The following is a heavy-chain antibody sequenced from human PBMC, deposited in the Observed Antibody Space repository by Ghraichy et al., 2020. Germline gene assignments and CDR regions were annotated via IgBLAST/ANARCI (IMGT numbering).Heavy chain of an antibody. CDR3: VKDVCGGDCYFDY. CDR2: IRSSGGST. Sequence: NVSLIRSSGGSTYYEDSVDGRFTISRDNSKNTLDLQMSSLRAEDTAVYYWVKDVCGGDCYFDYWGLLTLITVSS. J-gene: IGHJ4*02. D-gene: IGHD2-21*02. V-gene: IGHV3-64D*06.